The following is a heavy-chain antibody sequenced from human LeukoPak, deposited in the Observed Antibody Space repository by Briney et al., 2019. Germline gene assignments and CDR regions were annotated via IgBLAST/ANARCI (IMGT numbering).Heavy chain of an antibody. CDR2: ISGSGGST. CDR1: GFTFSGYA. D-gene: IGHD3-10*01. J-gene: IGHJ4*02. CDR3: AREPSMVRGVSPFDY. V-gene: IGHV3-23*01. Sequence: GGSLRLSCAASGFTFSGYARSWVRQAPGKGLEWVSAISGSGGSTYYADSVKGRFTISRDNSKNTLYLQMNSLRAEDTAVYYCAREPSMVRGVSPFDYWGQGTLVTVSS.